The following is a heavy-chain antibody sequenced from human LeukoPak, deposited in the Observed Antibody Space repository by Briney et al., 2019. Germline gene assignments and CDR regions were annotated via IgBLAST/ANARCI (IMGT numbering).Heavy chain of an antibody. CDR3: AKGPRRYSSGWFDY. V-gene: IGHV3-23*01. D-gene: IGHD6-19*01. J-gene: IGHJ5*01. CDR1: GFTFSSYA. CDR2: ISGSGGST. Sequence: GGSQRLSCAASGFTFSSYAMSWVRQAPGKGLEWVSAISGSGGSTYYADSVKGRFTISRDNSKNTLYLQMNSLRAEDTAVYYCAKGPRRYSSGWFDYWGQGTLVTVSS.